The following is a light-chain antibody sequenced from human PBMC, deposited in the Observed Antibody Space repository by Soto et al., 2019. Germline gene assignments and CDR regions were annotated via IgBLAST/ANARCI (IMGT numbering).Light chain of an antibody. V-gene: IGLV2-11*01. CDR3: CSYAGSYTYV. CDR1: SSDVGGYNY. J-gene: IGLJ1*01. Sequence: QSVLTQPRSVSGSPGQSVTISCTGTSSDVGGYNYVSWYQQHPGKAPKLMIYDVSKRPSGVPDRFSGSKSGNTASLTISGLQAEDEADYYCCSYAGSYTYVFGTGTKSPP. CDR2: DVS.